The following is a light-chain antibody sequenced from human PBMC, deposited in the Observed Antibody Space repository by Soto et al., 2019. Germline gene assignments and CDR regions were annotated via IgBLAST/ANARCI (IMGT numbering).Light chain of an antibody. CDR2: DVT. CDR1: SSDVGGYYS. V-gene: IGLV2-14*01. Sequence: QSVLTQPASVSGSPGQSITISCTGTSSDVGGYYSVSWYQQHPGKAPKLMIYDVTNRPSGVSNRFSGSKSGNTASLTISGLQAEDEADYYCSSYTSSSTDAFGTGTKLTVL. J-gene: IGLJ1*01. CDR3: SSYTSSSTDA.